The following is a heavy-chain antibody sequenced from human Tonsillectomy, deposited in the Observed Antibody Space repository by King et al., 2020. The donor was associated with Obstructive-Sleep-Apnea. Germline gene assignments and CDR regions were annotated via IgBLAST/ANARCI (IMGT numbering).Heavy chain of an antibody. V-gene: IGHV3-11*01. CDR2: ISSSDTTI. J-gene: IGHJ4*02. CDR3: ARDFEYHGSGTYFDY. CDR1: GFTFTDFY. Sequence: VQLVQSGGGLVKPGGSLRLSCEASGFTFTDFYMSWIRQAPGKGLEWISYISSSDTTIYYADSVKGRFTISRDNAKNSLYLQMNSLRAEDTAVYYCARDFEYHGSGTYFDYWGQGTLVTVSS. D-gene: IGHD3-10*01.